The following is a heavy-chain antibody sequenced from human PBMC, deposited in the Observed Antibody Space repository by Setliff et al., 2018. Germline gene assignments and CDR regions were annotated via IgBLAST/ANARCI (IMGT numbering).Heavy chain of an antibody. CDR3: AGDSRGLVPAAIEGSYYYYGMDV. Sequence: SVKVSCKASGGTFNSHAISWVRQAPGQGLEWMGGIIPIFGTANYAQKFQGRVTITADESTGTAYMELSSLRSEDTAVYYCAGDSRGLVPAAIEGSYYYYGMDVWGQGTTVTVSS. CDR1: GGTFNSHA. V-gene: IGHV1-69*13. D-gene: IGHD2-2*02. CDR2: IIPIFGTA. J-gene: IGHJ6*02.